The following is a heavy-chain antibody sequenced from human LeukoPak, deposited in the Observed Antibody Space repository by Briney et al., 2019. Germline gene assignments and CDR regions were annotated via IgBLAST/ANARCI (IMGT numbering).Heavy chain of an antibody. Sequence: ASVKVSCKASGYTFTSYAMHWVRQAPGQRLEWMGWINAGNGNTKYSQKFQGRVTITRDTSASTAYMELSSLRSDDTAVYYCARVGAQGIVVVYMSYFDYWGQGTLVTVSS. V-gene: IGHV1-3*01. D-gene: IGHD3-22*01. J-gene: IGHJ4*02. CDR2: INAGNGNT. CDR1: GYTFTSYA. CDR3: ARVGAQGIVVVYMSYFDY.